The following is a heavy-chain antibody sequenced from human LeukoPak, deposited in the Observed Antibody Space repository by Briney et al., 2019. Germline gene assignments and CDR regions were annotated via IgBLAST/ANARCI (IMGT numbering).Heavy chain of an antibody. D-gene: IGHD6-19*01. J-gene: IGHJ4*02. V-gene: IGHV1-46*01. CDR1: GYTFTSNY. Sequence: ASVKVSCKAFGYTFTSNYMHWVRQAPGQGPEWMGVISPSGGSTTYAQKFQGRVTITADKSTSTAYMELSSLRSEDTAVYYCAREHSSGWYYFDYWGQGTLVTVSS. CDR2: ISPSGGST. CDR3: AREHSSGWYYFDY.